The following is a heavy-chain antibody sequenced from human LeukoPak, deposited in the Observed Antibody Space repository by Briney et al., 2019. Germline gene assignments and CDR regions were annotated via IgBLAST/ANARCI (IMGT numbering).Heavy chain of an antibody. CDR1: GFTFSSYA. CDR3: AKVFAGTTAGGVDY. V-gene: IGHV3-23*01. J-gene: IGHJ4*02. CDR2: ISGSGGST. D-gene: IGHD1-1*01. Sequence: GGSLRLSCAASGFTFSSYAMSWVRQAPGKGLEWVSAISGSGGSTYYADSVKGRFTISRDNSKNTLCLQMNSLRAEDTAVYYCAKVFAGTTAGGVDYWGQGTLVTVSS.